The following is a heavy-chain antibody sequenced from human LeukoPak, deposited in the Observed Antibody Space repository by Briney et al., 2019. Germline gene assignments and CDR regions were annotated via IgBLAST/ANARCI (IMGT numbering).Heavy chain of an antibody. CDR2: ISAYNGNT. J-gene: IGHJ4*02. CDR3: ARDLVH. Sequence: GASVKVSCKASGYTFTSYGISWVRQAPGQGLEWMGWISAYNGNTNYAQKFQGRVTMTRDTSISTAYMEMSRLRSEDTAVYYCARDLVHWGQGTLVTVSS. V-gene: IGHV1-18*01. D-gene: IGHD3-10*02. CDR1: GYTFTSYG.